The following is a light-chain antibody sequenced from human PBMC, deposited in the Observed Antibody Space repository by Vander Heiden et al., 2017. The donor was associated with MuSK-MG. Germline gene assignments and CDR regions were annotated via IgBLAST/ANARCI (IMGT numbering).Light chain of an antibody. CDR2: GAS. Sequence: EIVMTQSPATLSVSPRERATLSCRASQSVSSNLAWYQQKPGQAPRLLIYGASTRATGIPDRFSGSGSGTEFTLTISSLQSEDVAVYYCQQDNNAPFTFGHGTKVDIK. V-gene: IGKV3-15*01. CDR3: QQDNNAPFT. CDR1: QSVSSN. J-gene: IGKJ3*01.